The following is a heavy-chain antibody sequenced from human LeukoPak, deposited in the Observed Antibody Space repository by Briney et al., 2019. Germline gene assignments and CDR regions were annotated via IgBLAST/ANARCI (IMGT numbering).Heavy chain of an antibody. D-gene: IGHD2-15*01. CDR2: IGSSSSYI. J-gene: IGHJ4*02. V-gene: IGHV3-21*01. CDR1: GFTFSSHW. CDR3: ATLLLGVGGDY. Sequence: GGSLRLSCAASGFTFSSHWMYWVRQAPGKGLEWVSSIGSSSSYIYYADSVKGRFTISRDNAKNSLHLQMNSLRAEDTAMYSCATLLLGVGGDYWGQGTLVTVSS.